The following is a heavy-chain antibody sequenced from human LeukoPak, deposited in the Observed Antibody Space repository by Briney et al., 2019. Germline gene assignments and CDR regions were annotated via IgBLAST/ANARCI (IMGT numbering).Heavy chain of an antibody. D-gene: IGHD3-16*01. J-gene: IGHJ4*02. CDR1: GFIVRDYW. Sequence: GGSLRLSCAASGFIVRDYWMNWVRQAPGQGLEWLANIKQDGGARYYVGSVKGRFTITSDSAKSLVYLQMDSLRAEDTATYYCARGYNGGSDYWGQGTLVTVSS. CDR3: ARGYNGGSDY. V-gene: IGHV3-7*01. CDR2: IKQDGGAR.